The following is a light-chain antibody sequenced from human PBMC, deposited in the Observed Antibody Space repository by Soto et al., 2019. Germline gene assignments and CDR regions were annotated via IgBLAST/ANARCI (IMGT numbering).Light chain of an antibody. CDR1: SSNIGAGYD. CDR3: AAWDDRLYV. Sequence: QSVLTQPPSVSGAPGQRVTISCTGSSSNIGAGYDVNWYQQLPGTAPKLLIYSNTQRPLGVPVRFSGSKSGTSASLAISGLQSEDEAEYYCAAWDDRLYVFGTGTKVTVL. V-gene: IGLV1-40*01. CDR2: SNT. J-gene: IGLJ1*01.